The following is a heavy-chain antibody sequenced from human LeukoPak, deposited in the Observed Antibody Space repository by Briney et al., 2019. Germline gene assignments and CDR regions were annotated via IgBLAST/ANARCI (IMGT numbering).Heavy chain of an antibody. J-gene: IGHJ6*03. Sequence: GGSLRLSCAASGFTFNNYNMNWVRQAPGRALEWVSSITSSGTYIFYADSVKGRFTISRDNAKNSLYLQMNSLGPEDTAVYYCARDPYSGNYGNYYYYYMDVWGKGTTVTVSS. CDR1: GFTFNNYN. CDR2: ITSSGTYI. V-gene: IGHV3-21*01. D-gene: IGHD1-26*01. CDR3: ARDPYSGNYGNYYYYYMDV.